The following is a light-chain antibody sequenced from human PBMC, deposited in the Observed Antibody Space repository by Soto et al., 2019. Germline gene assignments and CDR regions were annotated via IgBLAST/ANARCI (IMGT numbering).Light chain of an antibody. Sequence: IVFTQSPGPLSLSPGERATLSCRASQSVTSNYLAWYQQKPGQAPGLLIYDTSTRASGVPDRFSGSGSGTEFTLTISRLEPEDFAVYYCQQYGTSPQTFGQGTKVDIK. CDR1: QSVTSNY. V-gene: IGKV3-20*01. CDR3: QQYGTSPQT. J-gene: IGKJ1*01. CDR2: DTS.